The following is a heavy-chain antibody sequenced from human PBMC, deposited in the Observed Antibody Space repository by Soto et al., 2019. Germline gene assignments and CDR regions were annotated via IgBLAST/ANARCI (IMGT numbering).Heavy chain of an antibody. Sequence: QVQLQQSGPGLVKPSETLSLTCTVSSGPSSSHNWGWIRQSPGRGLEWIGYVYNTGGTSYNPSLKSRVTISADTSANHISLTLSFVTAADTAIYYCVRQGIGSLHGLVDVWGPGPTVSVSS. CDR3: VRQGIGSLHGLVDV. CDR1: SGPSSSHN. CDR2: VYNTGGT. D-gene: IGHD1-26*01. J-gene: IGHJ6*02. V-gene: IGHV4-59*08.